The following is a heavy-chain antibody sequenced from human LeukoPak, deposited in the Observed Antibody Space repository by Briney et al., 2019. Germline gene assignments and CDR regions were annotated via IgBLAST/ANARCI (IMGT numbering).Heavy chain of an antibody. Sequence: PGGSLRLSCAASGFTFSRYWMSWVRQAPGKGLEWVANIKQDGSEKYYVDSVKGRFTISRDNAKNSLYLQMNSLRAEDTAVYYCAKDPGRFGEVLDYWGQGTLVTVSS. CDR2: IKQDGSEK. D-gene: IGHD3-10*01. CDR1: GFTFSRYW. J-gene: IGHJ4*02. CDR3: AKDPGRFGEVLDY. V-gene: IGHV3-7*01.